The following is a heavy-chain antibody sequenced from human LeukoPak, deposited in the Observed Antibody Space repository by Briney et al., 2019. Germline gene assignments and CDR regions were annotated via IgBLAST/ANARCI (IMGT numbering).Heavy chain of an antibody. D-gene: IGHD3-22*01. J-gene: IGHJ4*02. V-gene: IGHV3-21*01. CDR1: GFTFSSYA. CDR2: ISSGSTNT. Sequence: PGGSLRLSCAASGFTFSSYAMSWVRQAPGKGLEWVSSISSGSTNTYYADSVKGRFTISRDNAKNSLYLQMNSLRAEDTAVYYCARQTYYDSSGYYSPYWGQGTLVTVSS. CDR3: ARQTYYDSSGYYSPY.